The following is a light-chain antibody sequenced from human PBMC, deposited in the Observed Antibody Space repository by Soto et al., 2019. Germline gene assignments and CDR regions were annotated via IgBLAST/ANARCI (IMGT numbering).Light chain of an antibody. CDR1: QTVDNF. V-gene: IGKV3-11*01. CDR3: QQSKKWPPIN. CDR2: DAT. J-gene: IGKJ5*01. Sequence: EIVLTQSPVIVSLSPGERATLSCRASQTVDNFLAWYQLKPGKAPRLLIYDATKRASGIPVRFTGSGSGTDFILTISNIEAEDVAIYYCQQSKKWPPINCGQGKRREIK.